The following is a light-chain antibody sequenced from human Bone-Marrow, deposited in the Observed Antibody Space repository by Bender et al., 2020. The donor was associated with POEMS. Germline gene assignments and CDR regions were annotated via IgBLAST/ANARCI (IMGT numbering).Light chain of an antibody. V-gene: IGLV2-23*02. J-gene: IGLJ2*01. CDR1: SSDVGSYDL. Sequence: QSALTQPASVSGSPGQSITVSCTGTSSDVGSYDLVSWYQQHPGKAPKLMIFEVSKRPSGVSHRFSGSKSGNTASLTISGVQAEDEADYYCCSYAGSSTLVFGGGTKLTVL. CDR2: EVS. CDR3: CSYAGSSTLV.